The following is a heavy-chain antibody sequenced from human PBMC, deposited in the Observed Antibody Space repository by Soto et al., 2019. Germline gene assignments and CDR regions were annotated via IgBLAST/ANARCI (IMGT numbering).Heavy chain of an antibody. J-gene: IGHJ4*02. V-gene: IGHV3-23*01. CDR1: GFSFSTYG. Sequence: GGSLILSCAASGFSFSTYGMGWVRQPPGKGLEWVSGISGSGGDTYYADSVKGRFTISRDNSKNTLYLQMNSLRAEDTAVYYCAKGLQYSSGWYYFDYWGQGTLVTVS. D-gene: IGHD6-19*01. CDR3: AKGLQYSSGWYYFDY. CDR2: ISGSGGDT.